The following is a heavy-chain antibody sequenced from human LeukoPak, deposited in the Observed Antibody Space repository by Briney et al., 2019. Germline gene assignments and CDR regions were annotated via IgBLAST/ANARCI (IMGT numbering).Heavy chain of an antibody. CDR2: ISAYNGNT. CDR3: AREGVVRGVIYAFDI. V-gene: IGHV1-18*01. CDR1: GYTFTSYG. D-gene: IGHD3-10*01. J-gene: IGHJ3*02. Sequence: GASVKVSCKASGYTFTSYGISWVRQAPGQGLEWMGWISAYNGNTNYAQKLQGRVTMTTDTSTSTAYMELSRLRSDDTAVYYCAREGVVRGVIYAFDIWGQGTMVTVSS.